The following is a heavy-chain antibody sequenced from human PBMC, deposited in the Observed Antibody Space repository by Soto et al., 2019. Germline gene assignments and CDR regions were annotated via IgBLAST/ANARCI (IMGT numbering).Heavy chain of an antibody. CDR1: GGSISSGGYS. D-gene: IGHD3-10*01. CDR2: IYHSGST. J-gene: IGHJ6*02. Sequence: TLSLTCAVSGGSISSGGYSWSWIRQPPGKGLEWIGYIYHSGSTYYNPSLKSRVTISLDMSKNQFSLKLSSVTAADTAVYYCVRGEVRGVIAVDVWGRGTTVTVSS. V-gene: IGHV4-30-2*01. CDR3: VRGEVRGVIAVDV.